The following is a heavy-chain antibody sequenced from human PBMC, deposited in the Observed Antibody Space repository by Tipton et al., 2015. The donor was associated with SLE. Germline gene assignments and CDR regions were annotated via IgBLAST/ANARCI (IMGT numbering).Heavy chain of an antibody. CDR2: MNPNSGNT. J-gene: IGHJ4*02. D-gene: IGHD6-19*01. Sequence: QLVQSGAEVKKPGASVKVSCKASGYTFTNYDINWVRQATGQGLERMGWMNPNSGNTGYAQKFQGRVTMTRNTSISTAYMELSSLRSEDTAVYYCARAQWLVREDFDYWGQGTLVTVSS. CDR1: GYTFTNYD. CDR3: ARAQWLVREDFDY. V-gene: IGHV1-8*02.